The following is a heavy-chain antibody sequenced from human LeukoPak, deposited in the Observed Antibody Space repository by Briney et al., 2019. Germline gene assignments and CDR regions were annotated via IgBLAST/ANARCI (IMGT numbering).Heavy chain of an antibody. CDR2: IKEDGREK. CDR3: ARRGGSYYADDY. V-gene: IGHV3-7*01. CDR1: GFILSSYW. Sequence: GGSLRLSCETSGFILSSYWMSWFRQAPGKGLEWVANIKEDGREKNYVDSVKGRFTISRDNTKNSLYLQMNRLRAEDTAIYYCARRGGSYYADDYWGQGNQVTVSS. J-gene: IGHJ4*02. D-gene: IGHD1-26*01.